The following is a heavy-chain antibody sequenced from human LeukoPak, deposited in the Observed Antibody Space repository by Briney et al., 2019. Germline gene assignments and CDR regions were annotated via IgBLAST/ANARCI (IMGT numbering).Heavy chain of an antibody. D-gene: IGHD3-10*01. CDR2: IHDNGDS. Sequence: SETLSLTCTVSGGSISNYFWSWIRQPAGKGLEWIRRIHDNGDSNHNPSLKSRVTMSLDTSRNQVSLKLASVTAADTAVYYCARGQPYYYGSYDYWGQGTLVSVSS. CDR1: GGSISNYF. J-gene: IGHJ4*02. CDR3: ARGQPYYYGSYDY. V-gene: IGHV4-4*07.